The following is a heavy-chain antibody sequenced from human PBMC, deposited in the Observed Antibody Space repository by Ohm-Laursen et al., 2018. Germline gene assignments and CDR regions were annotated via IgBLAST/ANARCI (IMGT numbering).Heavy chain of an antibody. Sequence: FLRLSRAASVFTLADYAIHWVRQAPAKGLEWVSGISWNSGSIGYADSVKGRFTISRDNSKNTLYLQMNSLRAEDTAVYYCAKGFTYYDFWSDSTRSWFDPWGQGTLVTVSS. J-gene: IGHJ5*02. D-gene: IGHD3-3*01. CDR3: AKGFTYYDFWSDSTRSWFDP. CDR2: ISWNSGSI. CDR1: VFTLADYA. V-gene: IGHV3-9*01.